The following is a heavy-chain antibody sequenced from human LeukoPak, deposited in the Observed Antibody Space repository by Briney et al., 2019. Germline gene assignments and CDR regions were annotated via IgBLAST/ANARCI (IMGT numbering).Heavy chain of an antibody. V-gene: IGHV3-48*01. J-gene: IGHJ4*02. D-gene: IGHD3-22*01. Sequence: GGSLRLSCAASEFTFSSYSMNWVRQAPGKGLEWVSYITNSGNSKSYADSVKGRFTISRDNTKNTLYLQMNSLRAEDTAVYYCASLTYYYDSSGYYYFDYWGQGTLVTVSS. CDR2: ITNSGNSK. CDR3: ASLTYYYDSSGYYYFDY. CDR1: EFTFSSYS.